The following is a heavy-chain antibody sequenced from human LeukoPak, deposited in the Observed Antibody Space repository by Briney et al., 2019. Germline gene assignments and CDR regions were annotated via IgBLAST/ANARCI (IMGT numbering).Heavy chain of an antibody. CDR3: ARAGGSGSYYNGFDY. V-gene: IGHV3-23*01. D-gene: IGHD3-10*01. J-gene: IGHJ4*02. Sequence: PGGSLRLSCAASGFTFSSYAMSWVRQAPGKGLEWVSAISGSGGSTYYADSVKGRFTISRDNAKNSLYLQMDSLRAEDTAVYYCARAGGSGSYYNGFDYWGQGTLVTVSS. CDR1: GFTFSSYA. CDR2: ISGSGGST.